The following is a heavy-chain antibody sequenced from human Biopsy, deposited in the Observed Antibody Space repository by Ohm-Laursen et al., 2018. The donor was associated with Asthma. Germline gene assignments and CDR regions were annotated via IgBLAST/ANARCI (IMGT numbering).Heavy chain of an antibody. V-gene: IGHV2-70*04. D-gene: IGHD1-14*01. CDR1: GFSLSSSGAN. CDR2: IDWEEDK. Sequence: PTQTLTLTCSFSGFSLSSSGANVNWIRQPPGKALEWLAHIDWEEDKFYSTSLRTRLTISKGSSEDQVVLTMTNMGPVDTATYYCTRHNDYWGPGILVTVSS. CDR3: TRHNDY. J-gene: IGHJ4*02.